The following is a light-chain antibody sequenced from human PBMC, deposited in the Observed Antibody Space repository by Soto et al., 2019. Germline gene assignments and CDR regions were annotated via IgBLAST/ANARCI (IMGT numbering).Light chain of an antibody. Sequence: QSVLTQPPSVSGAPGQRVTISCTGSSSNIGAGYDVHWYQRLPGTAPKLLIYGNSNRPSGVPDRFSGSKSGTSASLAITGLQAEDEADYYCQSYDTSLSGVIFGAGTKLTVL. V-gene: IGLV1-40*01. J-gene: IGLJ2*01. CDR1: SSNIGAGYD. CDR2: GNS. CDR3: QSYDTSLSGVI.